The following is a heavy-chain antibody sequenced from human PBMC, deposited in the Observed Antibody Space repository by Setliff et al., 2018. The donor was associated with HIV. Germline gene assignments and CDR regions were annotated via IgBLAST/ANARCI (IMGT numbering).Heavy chain of an antibody. CDR2: INHSGTT. CDR3: ARYGPDTYQPLWSFGV. Sequence: SETLSLTCAVYGGSFSGYYWSWIRQPPGKGLEWIGEINHSGTTNYNPSLKSRVTISMDTSKNQFSLKMTSVTAADTSVYYCARYGPDTYQPLWSFGVWGRGTMVTVS. D-gene: IGHD3-10*01. V-gene: IGHV4-34*01. J-gene: IGHJ2*01. CDR1: GGSFSGYY.